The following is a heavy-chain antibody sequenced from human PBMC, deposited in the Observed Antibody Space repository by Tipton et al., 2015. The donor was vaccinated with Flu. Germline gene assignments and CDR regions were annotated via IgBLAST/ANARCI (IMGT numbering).Heavy chain of an antibody. CDR2: ISSSGSTI. V-gene: IGHV3-48*03. Sequence: GSLRLSCAASGFTFSSYEMNWVRQAPGKGLEWVSYISSSGSTIYYADSVKGRFTISRDNAKNSLYLQMNSLRAEDTAVYYCARPYYDILTGYSYGMDVWDQGP. CDR3: ARPYYDILTGYSYGMDV. J-gene: IGHJ6*02. CDR1: GFTFSSYE. D-gene: IGHD3-9*01.